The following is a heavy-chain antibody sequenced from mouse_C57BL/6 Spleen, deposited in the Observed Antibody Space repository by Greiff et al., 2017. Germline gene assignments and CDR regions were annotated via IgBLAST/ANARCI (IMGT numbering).Heavy chain of an antibody. V-gene: IGHV1-80*01. CDR2: IYPGDGDT. Sequence: QVQLKESGAELVKPGASVKISCKASGYAFSSYWMNWVKQRPGKGLEWIGQIYPGDGDTNYNGKFKGKATLTADKSSSTAYMQLSSLTSEDSAVYFCARGYGSSYGYFDYWGQGTTLTVSS. CDR3: ARGYGSSYGYFDY. J-gene: IGHJ2*01. D-gene: IGHD1-1*01. CDR1: GYAFSSYW.